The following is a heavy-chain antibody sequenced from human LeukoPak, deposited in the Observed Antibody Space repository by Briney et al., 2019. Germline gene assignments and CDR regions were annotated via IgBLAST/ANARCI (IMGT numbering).Heavy chain of an antibody. D-gene: IGHD3-9*01. CDR2: IYYSGST. CDR3: ARDPSFYYDILTGYLSYQKARTNDDAFDI. V-gene: IGHV4-39*07. CDR1: GGSISSSSYY. J-gene: IGHJ3*02. Sequence: PSETLSLTCTVSGGSISSSSYYWGWIRQPPGKGLEWIGSIYYSGSTYYNPSLKSRVTISVDTSKNQFSLKLSSVTAADTAVYYCARDPSFYYDILTGYLSYQKARTNDDAFDIWGQGTMVTVSS.